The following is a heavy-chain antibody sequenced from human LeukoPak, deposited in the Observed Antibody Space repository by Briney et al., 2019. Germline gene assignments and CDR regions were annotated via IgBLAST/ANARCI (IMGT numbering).Heavy chain of an antibody. CDR1: GFTFSSYA. CDR3: ARSHLRSCSGGSCYFLYYYYGMDV. D-gene: IGHD2-15*01. CDR2: ISYDGSNK. Sequence: GGSLRLSCAASGFTFSSYAMHWVRQAPGKGLEWVAVISYDGSNKYYADSVKGRFTISRDNSKNTLYLQMNSLRAEDTAVYYCARSHLRSCSGGSCYFLYYYYGMDVWGQGTTVTVSS. V-gene: IGHV3-30-3*01. J-gene: IGHJ6*02.